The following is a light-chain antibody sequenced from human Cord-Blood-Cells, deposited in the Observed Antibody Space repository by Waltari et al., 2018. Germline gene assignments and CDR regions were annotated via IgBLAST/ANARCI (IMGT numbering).Light chain of an antibody. J-gene: IGKJ1*01. V-gene: IGKV1-39*01. CDR2: AAS. CDR3: QQSYSTPWT. Sequence: DIQMTQSPSSLSVSVGDRVTITCRASQSISSYLNWYQQKPGKAPKLLIYAASSLQSGVPSRVSGSGARTDFTLNISSLQPEDFATYYCQQSYSTPWTFGQGTKVEIK. CDR1: QSISSY.